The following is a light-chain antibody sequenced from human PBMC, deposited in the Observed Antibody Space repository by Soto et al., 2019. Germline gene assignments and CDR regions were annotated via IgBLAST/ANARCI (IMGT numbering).Light chain of an antibody. CDR3: QQYNSYSRT. Sequence: DIQMTQSPSTLSASVGDRVTIACRASQSISSWLAWYQQKPGKAPKLLIYDVSSLESGVPSRFSGSGSGTEFTLTITSLQPDDFETYYCQQYNSYSRTFGQGTKVDIX. V-gene: IGKV1-5*01. J-gene: IGKJ1*01. CDR1: QSISSW. CDR2: DVS.